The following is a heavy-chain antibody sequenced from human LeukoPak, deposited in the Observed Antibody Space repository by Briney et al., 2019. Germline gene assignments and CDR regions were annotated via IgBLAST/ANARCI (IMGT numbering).Heavy chain of an antibody. CDR2: ISGDESST. V-gene: IGHV3-74*01. Sequence: PGGSLRLSCAASGFTFSSYSMNWVRQAPGKGLEWVSRISGDESSTSYADSVKGRFTISRDNAKNTLFLQMNSLRAEDTAVYYCAGGSTLDRGLVYYWGQGTLVTVSS. CDR3: AGGSTLDRGLVYY. J-gene: IGHJ4*02. CDR1: GFTFSSYS. D-gene: IGHD3-10*01.